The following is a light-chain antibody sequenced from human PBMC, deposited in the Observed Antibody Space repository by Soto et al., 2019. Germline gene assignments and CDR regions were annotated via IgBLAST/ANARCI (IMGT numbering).Light chain of an antibody. CDR2: EVS. V-gene: IGLV2-23*02. Sequence: QSALTQPASVSGSPGQSITISCTGTSSDVGSYNLVSWYQQHPGKAPKLMIYEVSKRPSGVSNRFSGSKSGNTASLTISGLQAEDEADYYCCSYAGRSSLEVFGGGTKVTVL. CDR3: CSYAGRSSLEV. J-gene: IGLJ3*02. CDR1: SSDVGSYNL.